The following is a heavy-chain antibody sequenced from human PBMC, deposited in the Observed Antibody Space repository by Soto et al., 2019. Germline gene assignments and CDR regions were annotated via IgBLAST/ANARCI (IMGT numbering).Heavy chain of an antibody. CDR3: AREKLGYSNPGYYYYGMDV. J-gene: IGHJ6*02. D-gene: IGHD4-4*01. CDR1: GGSISSGGYY. V-gene: IGHV4-31*03. CDR2: IYYSGST. Sequence: SETLSLTCTVSGGSISSGGYYWSWIRQHPGKGLEWIGYIYYSGSTYYNPSLKSRVTISVDTSKNQFSLKLSSVTAADTAVYYCAREKLGYSNPGYYYYGMDVWGQGTTVTVSS.